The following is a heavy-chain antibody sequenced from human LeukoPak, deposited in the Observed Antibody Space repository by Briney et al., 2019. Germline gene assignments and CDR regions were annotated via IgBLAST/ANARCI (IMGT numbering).Heavy chain of an antibody. CDR2: IGSSGSDI. D-gene: IGHD6-13*01. V-gene: IGHV3-48*02. CDR1: GFTFSGYA. J-gene: IGHJ4*02. CDR3: ARIRAYSSSWAMDY. Sequence: PGGSLRLSCAASGFTFSGYAMNWVRQAPGKGLEWVSYIGSSGSDIYYADSVKGRFTISRDNAKNSLYLQMNSLRDEDTAVYYCARIRAYSSSWAMDYWGQGTLVTVSS.